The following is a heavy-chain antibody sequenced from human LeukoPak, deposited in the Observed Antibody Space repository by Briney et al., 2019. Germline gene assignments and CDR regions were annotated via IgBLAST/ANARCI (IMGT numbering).Heavy chain of an antibody. D-gene: IGHD2-2*01. CDR1: GYSFTSFG. Sequence: ALVKVSCKASGYSFTSFGLSWLRQAPGQGLEWMGWISTNTGNTDYAQKFQDRVTLTTDTSTTTAYMELRSLTSDDTAVYYCAREIPYPDCSSSGCNGPWHYWGQGTLVLVSS. CDR3: AREIPYPDCSSSGCNGPWHY. J-gene: IGHJ4*02. V-gene: IGHV1-18*01. CDR2: ISTNTGNT.